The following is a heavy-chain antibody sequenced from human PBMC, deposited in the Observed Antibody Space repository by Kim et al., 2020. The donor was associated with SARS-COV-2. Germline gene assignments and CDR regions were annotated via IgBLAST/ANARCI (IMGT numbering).Heavy chain of an antibody. CDR3: AREDYGASDYYYYYGMDV. J-gene: IGHJ6*02. CDR2: IYSSGST. CDR1: EFTVSSNY. D-gene: IGHD4-17*01. Sequence: GGSLRLSCASSEFTVSSNYMSWVRQAPGKGLEWVSVIYSSGSTYYADSVKGRFTISRDNSKNTMYLQMTSLRAEDKAVYYCAREDYGASDYYYYYGMDVWGQGTTVTVSS. V-gene: IGHV3-53*01.